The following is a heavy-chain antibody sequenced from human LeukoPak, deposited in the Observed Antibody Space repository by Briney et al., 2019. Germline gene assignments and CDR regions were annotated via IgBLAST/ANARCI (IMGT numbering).Heavy chain of an antibody. Sequence: SETLSLTCTVSDGSISSIIDYWGWIRQPPGKGLEWIGRIYYSGSTYYNPSLKSRVTISVDTSKNQFSLKLSSVTAANTAVYYCARNRERNGEGYFYSYMDVWGKGATVTVSS. CDR3: ARNRERNGEGYFYSYMDV. CDR1: DGSISSIIDY. D-gene: IGHD2-8*01. J-gene: IGHJ6*03. CDR2: IYYSGST. V-gene: IGHV4-39*01.